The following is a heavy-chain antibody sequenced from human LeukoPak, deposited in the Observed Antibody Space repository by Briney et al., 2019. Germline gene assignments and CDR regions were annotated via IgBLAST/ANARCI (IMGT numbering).Heavy chain of an antibody. CDR1: GGSISRSNW. J-gene: IGHJ4*02. Sequence: SGTLSLTCTVSGGSISRSNWWSWVRQPPGKGLEWIGEIHDTGSTNYNPPLKSRVTMSLDKSKNQFSLNLNSVTAADTAVYYCATYYDILSGYTFDYWGQGTLVAVSP. CDR3: ATYYDILSGYTFDY. CDR2: IHDTGST. D-gene: IGHD3-9*01. V-gene: IGHV4-4*02.